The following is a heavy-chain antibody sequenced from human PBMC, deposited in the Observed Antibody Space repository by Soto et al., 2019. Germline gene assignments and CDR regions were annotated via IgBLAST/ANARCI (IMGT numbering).Heavy chain of an antibody. Sequence: GESLKISCAASGFTFSSYSMNWVRQAPGKGLEWVSSISSSSSYIYYADSVKGRFTISRDNAKNSLYLQMNSLRAEDTAVYYCARDYRDYDDSSGYSYFFDDWGQGTLVTVSS. CDR3: ARDYRDYDDSSGYSYFFDD. V-gene: IGHV3-21*01. J-gene: IGHJ4*02. D-gene: IGHD3-22*01. CDR1: GFTFSSYS. CDR2: ISSSSSYI.